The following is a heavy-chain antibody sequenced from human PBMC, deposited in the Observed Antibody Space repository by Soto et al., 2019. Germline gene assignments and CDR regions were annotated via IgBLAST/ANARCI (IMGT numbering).Heavy chain of an antibody. J-gene: IGHJ5*02. CDR3: ARAEGPPYNWFDP. CDR2: IYHRGST. V-gene: IGHV4-30-2*01. CDR1: GGSISSGGYS. Sequence: SEALSLTCAVSGGSISSGGYSWSWIRQPPGKGLEWIGYIYHRGSTYYNPSLKSRVTISVDRSKNQFSLKLSSVTAADTAVYYCARAEGPPYNWFDPWGQGTLVTVSS.